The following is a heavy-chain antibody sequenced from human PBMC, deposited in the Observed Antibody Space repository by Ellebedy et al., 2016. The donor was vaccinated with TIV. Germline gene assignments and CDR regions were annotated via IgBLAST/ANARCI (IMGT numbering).Heavy chain of an antibody. Sequence: GESLKISCAASGFIFSSYGMHWVRQAPGKGLEWVAGISYDGRNKNYADSVKGRFTISRDNSKSTLYLQMNSLRPEDTAVYYCARGVLSGYWGQGTLVTVSS. J-gene: IGHJ4*02. V-gene: IGHV3-30*03. CDR3: ARGVLSGY. CDR2: ISYDGRNK. CDR1: GFIFSSYG. D-gene: IGHD2/OR15-2a*01.